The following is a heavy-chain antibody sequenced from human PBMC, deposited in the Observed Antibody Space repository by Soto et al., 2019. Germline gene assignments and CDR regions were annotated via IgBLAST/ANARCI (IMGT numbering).Heavy chain of an antibody. J-gene: IGHJ4*02. CDR3: ARGMGRGVMPHDY. CDR1: GGSISSSSYY. Sequence: QLQLQESGPGLVKPSETLSLTCTVSGGSISSSSYYWGWIRQPPGKGLEWIGSIYYSGSTYYNPSLKSRVTIAVHTTKNQFSLELSSVTAADTGVYYCARGMGRGVMPHDYWGQGTLVTVSS. CDR2: IYYSGST. D-gene: IGHD3-10*01. V-gene: IGHV4-39*01.